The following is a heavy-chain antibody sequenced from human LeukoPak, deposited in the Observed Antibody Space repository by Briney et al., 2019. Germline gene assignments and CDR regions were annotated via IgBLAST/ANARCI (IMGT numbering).Heavy chain of an antibody. J-gene: IGHJ4*02. CDR2: VYHSGST. Sequence: KPSETLSLTCTVSGGSISSYYWGWIRQPPGKGLEWIGYVYHSGSTNYNPSLKSRVTISLDTSKNQFSLKLSSLTAADTAVYYCATVGGSDNYYIDYWGQGTLVTVSS. CDR1: GGSISSYY. CDR3: ATVGGSDNYYIDY. D-gene: IGHD3-10*01. V-gene: IGHV4-59*01.